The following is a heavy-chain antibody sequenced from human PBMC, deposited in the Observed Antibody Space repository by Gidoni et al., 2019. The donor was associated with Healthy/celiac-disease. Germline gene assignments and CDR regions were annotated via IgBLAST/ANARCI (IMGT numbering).Heavy chain of an antibody. Sequence: QVQLQESGPGLVKPSETLSLTCTVSGGPISSYYWSWIRQPAGKGLEWIGRIYTSGSTNYNPSLKSRVTMSVDTSKNQFSLKLSSVTAADTAVYYCARDGGYCSSTSCSADAFDIWGQGTMVTVSS. CDR2: IYTSGST. D-gene: IGHD2-2*03. J-gene: IGHJ3*02. CDR3: ARDGGYCSSTSCSADAFDI. V-gene: IGHV4-4*07. CDR1: GGPISSYY.